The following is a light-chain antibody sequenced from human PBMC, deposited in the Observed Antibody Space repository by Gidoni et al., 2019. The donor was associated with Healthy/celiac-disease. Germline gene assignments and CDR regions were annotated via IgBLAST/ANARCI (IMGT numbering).Light chain of an antibody. CDR1: QSVSSY. CDR2: DAS. J-gene: IGKJ1*01. V-gene: IGKV3-11*01. CDR3: QQRSNWPPWT. Sequence: ELVFTPSSATLCCAPGERATLSCRASQSVSSYLAWYQQKPGQAPRLLIYDASNRATGIPARFSGSGSGTDFTLTISSLEPEDFAVYYCQQRSNWPPWTFGQGTKVEIK.